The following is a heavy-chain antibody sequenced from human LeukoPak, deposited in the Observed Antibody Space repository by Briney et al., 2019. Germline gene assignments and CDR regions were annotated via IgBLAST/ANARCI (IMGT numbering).Heavy chain of an antibody. CDR1: GGSISSGDYY. J-gene: IGHJ6*03. V-gene: IGHV4-30-4*08. Sequence: PSQTLSLTCTVSGGSISSGDYYWSWVRQPPGKGLEWIGYIYYSGSTYYNPSLKSRVTILVDTSKNQFSLKVSSVTAADTAVYYCARAPGNDYYPYYYMDVWGKGTTVTVSS. CDR3: ARAPGNDYYPYYYMDV. CDR2: IYYSGST. D-gene: IGHD4/OR15-4a*01.